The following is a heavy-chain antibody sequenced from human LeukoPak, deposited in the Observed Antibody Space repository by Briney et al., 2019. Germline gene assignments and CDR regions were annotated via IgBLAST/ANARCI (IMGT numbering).Heavy chain of an antibody. CDR3: ARDPCESGQHGSSGYGAFDI. J-gene: IGHJ3*02. CDR1: GFSFSSSR. V-gene: IGHV3-7*01. D-gene: IGHD3-22*01. Sequence: GGSLRLSCAASGFSFSSSRMTWVRQAPGKGLEWVANIKEDGGEREYAESVRGRFTISRDNAKNSLYLQMTSLRAEDTAVYYCARDPCESGQHGSSGYGAFDIWGQGTMVTVSS. CDR2: IKEDGGER.